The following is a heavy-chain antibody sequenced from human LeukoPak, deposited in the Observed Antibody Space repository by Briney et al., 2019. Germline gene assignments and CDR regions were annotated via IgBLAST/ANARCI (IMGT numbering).Heavy chain of an antibody. V-gene: IGHV3-7*01. D-gene: IGHD1-14*01. J-gene: IGHJ3*02. CDR3: AGPRPTTGDAFDI. CDR2: IKKDGSEK. CDR1: GFTFSSYW. Sequence: PGGSLRLSCAASGFTFSSYWMSWVRQAPGKGLEWVANIKKDGSEKYYVDSVKGRFTISRDNAKNSLYLQMNSLRAEDTAVYYCAGPRPTTGDAFDIWGQGTMVTVSS.